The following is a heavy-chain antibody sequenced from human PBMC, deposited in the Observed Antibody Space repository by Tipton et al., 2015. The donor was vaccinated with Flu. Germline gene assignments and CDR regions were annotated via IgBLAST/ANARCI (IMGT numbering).Heavy chain of an antibody. CDR3: AKAQSPNFFNGDWIDP. CDR2: ISWDGGSK. J-gene: IGHJ5*02. CDR1: GFRFDDHA. Sequence: SLRLSCAASGFRFDDHAMHWVRQAPGKGLEWVSLISWDGGSKYYSDSVKGRFTVSRDNSKNSLFLQMNSLRAEDTAFYYCAKAQSPNFFNGDWIDPWGQGTLVTVSS. V-gene: IGHV3-43D*04. D-gene: IGHD3-10*01.